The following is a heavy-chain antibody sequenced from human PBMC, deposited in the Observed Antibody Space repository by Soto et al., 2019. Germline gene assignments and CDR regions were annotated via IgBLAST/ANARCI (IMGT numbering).Heavy chain of an antibody. V-gene: IGHV4-31*03. D-gene: IGHD6-6*01. Sequence: QVQLQESGPGLVKPSQTLSLTCTVPGGSISSGDYYWSWIRQHPGKGLEWIGHIYNSGSTYYNPALKSRVTISVDTSKNQFSLKLNSVTAADTAVYYCARVSYSSYPRDYYYGMDVWGQGTTVTVSS. CDR2: IYNSGST. CDR1: GGSISSGDYY. J-gene: IGHJ6*02. CDR3: ARVSYSSYPRDYYYGMDV.